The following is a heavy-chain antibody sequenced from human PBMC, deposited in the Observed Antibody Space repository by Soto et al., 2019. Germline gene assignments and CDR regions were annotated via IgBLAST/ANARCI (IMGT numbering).Heavy chain of an antibody. Sequence: QVQLVESGGGVVQPGRSLRLSCAASGFTFSSYGMHWVRQAPGKGLEWVAVIWYDGSNKYYADSVKGRFTISRDNSKNTLYLQMNSLRAEDTAVYYCARERDYYYGIDVWGQGTTVTVSS. J-gene: IGHJ6*02. V-gene: IGHV3-33*01. CDR1: GFTFSSYG. CDR3: ARERDYYYGIDV. CDR2: IWYDGSNK.